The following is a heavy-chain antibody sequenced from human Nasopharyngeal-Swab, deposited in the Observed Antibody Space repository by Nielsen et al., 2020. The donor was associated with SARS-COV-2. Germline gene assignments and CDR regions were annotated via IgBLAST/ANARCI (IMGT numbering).Heavy chain of an antibody. Sequence: GESLKISCAASGIFVSGNYMNWVRQAPGMGLEWVSVVYAGGSTFYADSVKGRITISRDNSKNKLYLQMNNLRPEDTAMYYCASPVFGVVSDAFDLWGQGTMVTVSS. CDR3: ASPVFGVVSDAFDL. V-gene: IGHV3-53*01. CDR1: GIFVSGNY. CDR2: VYAGGST. D-gene: IGHD3-3*01. J-gene: IGHJ3*01.